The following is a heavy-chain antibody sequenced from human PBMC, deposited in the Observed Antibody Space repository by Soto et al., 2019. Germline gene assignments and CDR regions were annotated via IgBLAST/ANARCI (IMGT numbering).Heavy chain of an antibody. Sequence: PGGSLRLSCAASGFTISRYEVHWVRQVTGKGLEWVSGIGTAADTYYLGSVKGRFTISRENAKNSLYLQMNSLRAGDTAIYYCTRVNNTSSAGMDVWGQGTTVTVSS. CDR2: IGTAADT. J-gene: IGHJ6*02. D-gene: IGHD6-6*01. CDR3: TRVNNTSSAGMDV. CDR1: GFTISRYE. V-gene: IGHV3-13*01.